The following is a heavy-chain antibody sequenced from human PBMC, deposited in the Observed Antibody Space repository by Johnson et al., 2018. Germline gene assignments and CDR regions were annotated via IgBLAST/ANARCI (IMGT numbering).Heavy chain of an antibody. D-gene: IGHD3-10*01. CDR2: IYYSGST. CDR3: ASNYYGSGSYYNGYYYYGMDV. Sequence: QVQLQQWGAGLLKPSETLSLTCAVYGGSFSGYYWSWIRQPPGKGLEWIGYIYYSGSTNYNPSLKSRVTISVDTSKNQFSLKLSSGTAADTAVYYCASNYYGSGSYYNGYYYYGMDVWGQGTTVTVSS. V-gene: IGHV4-34*11. CDR1: GGSFSGYY. J-gene: IGHJ6*02.